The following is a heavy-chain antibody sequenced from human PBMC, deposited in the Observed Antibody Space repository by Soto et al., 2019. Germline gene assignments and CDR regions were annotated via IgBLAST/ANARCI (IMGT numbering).Heavy chain of an antibody. D-gene: IGHD3-10*01. CDR1: GGAISGYF. CDR3: ARAPRGNYGYPSYFDY. V-gene: IGHV4-59*01. CDR2: IYYSGST. Sequence: PSETLSLTCNASGGAISGYFWSWIRQPPGKGLEWIGYIYYSGSTNYNPSLKSRVTISVDTSKNQFSLKLSSVTAADTAVYYCARAPRGNYGYPSYFDYWGQGTLVTVSS. J-gene: IGHJ4*02.